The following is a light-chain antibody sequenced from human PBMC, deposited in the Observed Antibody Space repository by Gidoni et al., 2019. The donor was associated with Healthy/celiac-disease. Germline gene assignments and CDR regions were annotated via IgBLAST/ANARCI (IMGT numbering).Light chain of an antibody. CDR1: SSDVGGYNY. CDR2: DVS. Sequence: QSALTQPPSVSVAPGQSLTISCTGTSSDVGGYNYVPWYPQHPGKAPKLMIYDVSKRPSGVPDRFSGSKSGNTASLTISGLHAEDEADYYCCSYAGSYTHYVFGTGTKVTVL. V-gene: IGLV2-11*01. J-gene: IGLJ1*01. CDR3: CSYAGSYTHYV.